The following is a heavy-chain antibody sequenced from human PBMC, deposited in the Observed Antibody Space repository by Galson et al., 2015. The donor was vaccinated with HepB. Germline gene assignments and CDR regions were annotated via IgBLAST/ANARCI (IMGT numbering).Heavy chain of an antibody. D-gene: IGHD4-23*01. CDR3: ARSPNSGPDY. V-gene: IGHV1-46*03. CDR1: GYTFTSYY. Sequence: SVKVSCKASGYTFTSYYIHWVRQAPGQGLEWVGIINSGGGTTTYTQKFQGRVTMTRDTSTSTVYMELSSLRSEDTAVYYCARSPNSGPDYWGQGTLVTVSS. CDR2: INSGGGTT. J-gene: IGHJ4*02.